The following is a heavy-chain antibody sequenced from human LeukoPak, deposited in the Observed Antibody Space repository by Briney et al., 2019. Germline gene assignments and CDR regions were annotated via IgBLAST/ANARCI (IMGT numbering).Heavy chain of an antibody. CDR2: ISYDGSNK. D-gene: IGHD3-3*01. CDR1: GFTFSSYS. J-gene: IGHJ4*02. CDR3: VRRARFLEPYRWDY. Sequence: GGSLRLSCAASGFTFSSYSMHWVRQAPGKGLEWVAVISYDGSNKYYADSVKGRFTISRDNAKSSLYLQMNSLRAEDTAVYYCVRRARFLEPYRWDYWGQGTLVTVSS. V-gene: IGHV3-33*08.